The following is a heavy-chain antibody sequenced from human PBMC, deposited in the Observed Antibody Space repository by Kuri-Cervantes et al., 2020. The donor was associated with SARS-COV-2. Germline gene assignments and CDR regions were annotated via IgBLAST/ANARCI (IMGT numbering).Heavy chain of an antibody. D-gene: IGHD4-11*01. V-gene: IGHV4-59*01. CDR3: ARGSYSNYGYYYYYYMDV. J-gene: IGHJ6*03. CDR1: GGSISSYY. Sequence: SETLSLTCTVSGGSISSYYWSWIRQPPGKGLEWIGYIYYSGSTNYNPSLKSRVTISVDTSKNQFSLKLSSVTAADTAVYYCARGSYSNYGYYYYYYMDVWGKGTTVTFSS. CDR2: IYYSGST.